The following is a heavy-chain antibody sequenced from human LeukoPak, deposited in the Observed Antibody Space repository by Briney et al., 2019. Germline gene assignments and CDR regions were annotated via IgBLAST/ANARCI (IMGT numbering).Heavy chain of an antibody. CDR1: GGSISSSSYY. Sequence: SETLSLTCTVSGGSISSSSYYWGWIRQPPGKGLEWIGSIYYSGSTYYNPSLKSRVTISVDTSKNQFSLKLSSVTAADTAVYYCARQFPTAMAHDAFDIWGQGTMVTVSS. D-gene: IGHD5-18*01. CDR2: IYYSGST. CDR3: ARQFPTAMAHDAFDI. V-gene: IGHV4-39*07. J-gene: IGHJ3*02.